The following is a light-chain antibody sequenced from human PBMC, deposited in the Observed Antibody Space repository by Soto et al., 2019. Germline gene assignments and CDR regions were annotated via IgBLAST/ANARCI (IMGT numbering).Light chain of an antibody. Sequence: EIVLTQSPGTLSLSPGERATLSCRASQSVSSSYLAWYQQKPGQAPRLLIYGASTRATGVPARFSGSGSGTEFTLTISNLQSEDFAVYFCQQYHNWPPITFGQGTRLENK. CDR1: QSVSSSY. CDR3: QQYHNWPPIT. J-gene: IGKJ5*01. CDR2: GAS. V-gene: IGKV3-20*01.